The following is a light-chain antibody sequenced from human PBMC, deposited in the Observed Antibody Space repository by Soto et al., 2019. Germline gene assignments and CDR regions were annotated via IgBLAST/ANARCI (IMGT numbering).Light chain of an antibody. CDR3: AAWDDSLNGVV. J-gene: IGLJ2*01. CDR2: SNN. Sequence: QSVLTQPPSAPGTPGQRVTISCSGSSSNIGSNTVNWYQQLPGTAPKLLIYSNNQRPSGVPDRFSGSKSGTSASLAISGLQSEDEAHYYCAAWDDSLNGVVFGGGTKVTVL. CDR1: SSNIGSNT. V-gene: IGLV1-44*01.